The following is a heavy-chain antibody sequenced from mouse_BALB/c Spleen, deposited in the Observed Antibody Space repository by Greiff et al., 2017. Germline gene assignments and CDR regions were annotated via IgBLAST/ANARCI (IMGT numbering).Heavy chain of an antibody. D-gene: IGHD1-2*01. V-gene: IGHV1-14*01. CDR2: INPYNDGT. J-gene: IGHJ4*01. CDR1: GYTFTSYV. Sequence: EVKLMESGPELVKPGASVKMSCKASGYTFTSYVMHWVKQKPGQGLEWIGYINPYNDGTKYNEKFKGKATLTSDKSSSTAYMELSSLTSEDSAVYYCARGALGNAMDYWGQGTSVTVSS. CDR3: ARGALGNAMDY.